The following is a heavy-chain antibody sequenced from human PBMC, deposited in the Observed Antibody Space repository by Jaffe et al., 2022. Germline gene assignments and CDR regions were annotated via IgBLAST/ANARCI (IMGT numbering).Heavy chain of an antibody. D-gene: IGHD3-10*01. Sequence: QVQLLQSGSELKKPGASVKVSCKASGHSLTNYGLNWVRQVPGRGLEWMGWINTNNGYPTYAQGFTGRFVFSLDTSVSSAYLQISGLKAEDTAVYYCANDRGRTGGFDTWGQGTLVLVSS. V-gene: IGHV7-4-1*02. CDR1: GHSLTNYG. J-gene: IGHJ3*02. CDR2: INTNNGYP. CDR3: ANDRGRTGGFDT.